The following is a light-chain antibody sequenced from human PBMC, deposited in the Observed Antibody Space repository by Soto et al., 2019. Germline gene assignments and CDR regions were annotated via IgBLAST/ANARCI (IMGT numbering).Light chain of an antibody. CDR2: LTS. CDR3: MQSLQTPPWT. Sequence: DIVMTQSPLSLPVTPGEPASISCRSSQSLLQTNGYTYSDWYLQKPGQSPQLLIYLTSIRASGVPDRFSGRGSGTEFTLKISKVEAEDVGVYYCMQSLQTPPWTFGPGTKVEFK. CDR1: QSLLQTNGYTY. J-gene: IGKJ1*01. V-gene: IGKV2-28*01.